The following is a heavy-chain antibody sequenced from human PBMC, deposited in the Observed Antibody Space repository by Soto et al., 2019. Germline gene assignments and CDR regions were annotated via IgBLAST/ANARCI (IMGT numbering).Heavy chain of an antibody. CDR2: IYYSGST. D-gene: IGHD6-19*01. Sequence: QLQLQESGPGLVKPSETLSLTCTVSGGSISSSSYYWGWIRQPPGKGLEWIGSIYYSGSTYYNPSLKSRVTISVDTSKNQFSLKLSSVTAADTAVYYCARPQYSSGWFDYWGQGTLVTVSS. V-gene: IGHV4-39*01. CDR3: ARPQYSSGWFDY. CDR1: GGSISSSSYY. J-gene: IGHJ4*02.